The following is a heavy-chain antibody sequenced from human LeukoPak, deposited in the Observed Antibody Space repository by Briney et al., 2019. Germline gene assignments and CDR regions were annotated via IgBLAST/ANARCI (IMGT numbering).Heavy chain of an antibody. Sequence: WIRQPPGKGLEWIGRIKTKGDGGTTDYAAPVKGRFTISRDDSKNTVYLQMNSLKIEDTAVYSCATPGRRWDYFDFWGRGTLVTVSP. CDR2: IKTKGDGGTT. D-gene: IGHD5-24*01. CDR3: ATPGRRWDYFDF. V-gene: IGHV3-15*01. J-gene: IGHJ4*02.